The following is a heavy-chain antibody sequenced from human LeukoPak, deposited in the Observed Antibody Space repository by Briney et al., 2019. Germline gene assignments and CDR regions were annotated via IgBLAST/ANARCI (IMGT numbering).Heavy chain of an antibody. CDR2: IRRRAYGGAA. Sequence: GGSLRLSCTPSGFAFDDFAMSWVRQPAGKGREWVGFIRRRAYGGAAEYAASVKGRFIISRDDSKGIAYLQMNSLKTEDTAVYYCSRNGLVDFDYWGQGSRVIVSP. CDR1: GFAFDDFA. J-gene: IGHJ4*02. V-gene: IGHV3-49*04. CDR3: SRNGLVDFDY.